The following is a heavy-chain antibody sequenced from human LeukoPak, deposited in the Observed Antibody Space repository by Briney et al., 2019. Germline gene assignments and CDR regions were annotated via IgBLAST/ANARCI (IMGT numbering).Heavy chain of an antibody. CDR3: AKGTMDGGQYYYDSS. CDR2: ISDNGIST. J-gene: IGHJ4*02. CDR1: GFTFSSYA. Sequence: PGGSLRLSCAASGFTFSSYAMSWVRQAPGKGLEWVSAISDNGISTYYADSVKGRFTISRDNSKNTLYLQVNSLRAEDTAVYFCAKGTMDGGQYYYDSSGGQGTLVTVSS. V-gene: IGHV3-23*01. D-gene: IGHD3-22*01.